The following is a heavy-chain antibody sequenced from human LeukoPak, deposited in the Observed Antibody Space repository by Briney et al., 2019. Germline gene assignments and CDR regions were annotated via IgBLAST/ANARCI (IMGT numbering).Heavy chain of an antibody. CDR3: TRMTTGHDY. J-gene: IGHJ4*02. V-gene: IGHV4-34*01. CDR1: GVSFDDYY. D-gene: IGHD4-17*01. CDR2: INHSGYT. Sequence: SETLSLTCAVSGVSFDDYYWSWVRQTPGKGLEWLEEINHSGYTNDSPSLKSRVTLSIDTSNKQFSLNLRSVTVADAGIYYCTRMTTGHDYWGQGTLVTVSS.